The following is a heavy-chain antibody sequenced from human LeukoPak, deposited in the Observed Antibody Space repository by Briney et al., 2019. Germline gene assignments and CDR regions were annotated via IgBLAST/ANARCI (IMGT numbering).Heavy chain of an antibody. D-gene: IGHD3-10*01. CDR2: IYSGGST. Sequence: GGSLRLSCAASGFTFSTYWMSWVRQAPGKGLESVSVIYSGGSTYYADSVRGRFTISRDNSKNTLYLQMNSLRVEDTAVYYCARVGGHWGQGTLVTVSS. J-gene: IGHJ4*02. V-gene: IGHV3-53*01. CDR3: ARVGGH. CDR1: GFTFSTYW.